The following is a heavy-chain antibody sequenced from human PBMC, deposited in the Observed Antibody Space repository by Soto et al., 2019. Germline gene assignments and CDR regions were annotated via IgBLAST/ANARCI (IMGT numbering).Heavy chain of an antibody. Sequence: GASVKVSCKVSGYTLTELSMHWVRQAPGKGLEWMGGFDPEDGETIYAQKFQGRVTMTEDTSTDTAYMELSSLRSEDTAVYYCGTRSSPYYYYGMDVWGQGTTVTVSS. CDR3: GTRSSPYYYYGMDV. V-gene: IGHV1-24*01. J-gene: IGHJ6*02. D-gene: IGHD6-13*01. CDR1: GYTLTELS. CDR2: FDPEDGET.